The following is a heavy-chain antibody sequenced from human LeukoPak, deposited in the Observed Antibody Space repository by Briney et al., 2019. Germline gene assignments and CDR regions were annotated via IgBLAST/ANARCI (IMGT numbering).Heavy chain of an antibody. CDR3: AKGLQI. J-gene: IGHJ4*02. CDR2: TPSGGDNT. D-gene: IGHD3-16*01. Sequence: GGSLRLSCAASGFPLRTYGMSWVRQAPGKGLEWVSGTPSGGDNTYYADSVKGRFTISRDNSENTLYLQINSLRAEDTAVYYCAKGLQIGGQGTLVTVSS. V-gene: IGHV3-23*01. CDR1: GFPLRTYG.